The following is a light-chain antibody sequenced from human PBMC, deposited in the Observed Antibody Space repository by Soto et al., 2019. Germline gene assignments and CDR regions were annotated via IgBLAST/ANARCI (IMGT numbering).Light chain of an antibody. J-gene: IGLJ3*02. CDR3: QSYDNSLSGSWV. V-gene: IGLV1-47*02. CDR1: SSNIGNNY. Sequence: QSVLTQPPSRSGTPGQSVTIDCSGSSSNIGNNYVYWYQQVPGTAPKLLIYGNSNRPSGVPDRFSGSKSGTSASLAINGLQAEDEAHYYCQSYDNSLSGSWVFGGGTQLTVL. CDR2: GNS.